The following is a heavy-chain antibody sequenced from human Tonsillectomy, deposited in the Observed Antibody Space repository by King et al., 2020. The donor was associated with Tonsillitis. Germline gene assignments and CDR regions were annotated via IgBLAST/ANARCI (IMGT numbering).Heavy chain of an antibody. CDR3: VRDQLVATVDPFFDY. J-gene: IGHJ4*02. CDR2: ISAYNGNT. CDR1: GYTFTNYG. V-gene: IGHV1-18*01. D-gene: IGHD5-12*01. Sequence: VQLVESGAEVKKPGASVKVSCKTSGYTFTNYGISWVRQAPGQGLEWMGWISAYNGNTNYAQKLQGRDTMTTDTSTSTAYMELGSLRSDDTAVYYFVRDQLVATVDPFFDYWGQGTLVTVSS.